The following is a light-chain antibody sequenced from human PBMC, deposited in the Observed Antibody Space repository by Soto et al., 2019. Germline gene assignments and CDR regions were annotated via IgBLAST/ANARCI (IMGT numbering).Light chain of an antibody. J-gene: IGKJ5*01. CDR2: GAS. CDR1: QSFSSN. Sequence: DIVLTQSPGTLSLSPGERATLSCRASQSFSSNLSWYQQKPGQAPRLRIYGASTRATGIPARFSGSGSGTEFTLTISSLEPEDFAVYYCQQYNDRPPITFGQGTLLEIK. CDR3: QQYNDRPPIT. V-gene: IGKV3-15*01.